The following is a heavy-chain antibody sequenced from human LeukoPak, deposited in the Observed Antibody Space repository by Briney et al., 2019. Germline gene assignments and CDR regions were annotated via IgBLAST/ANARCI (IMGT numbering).Heavy chain of an antibody. CDR1: GFTFSSFG. D-gene: IGHD6-25*01. CDR2: IWYDGTNK. Sequence: GGSLRLSCAASGFTFSSFGMHWVRQAPGKGLEWVAVIWYDGTNKYYADSVKGRFTISRDNSKNSLYLQMNSLGVEDTAVYYCARDPAGYWGQGTLVTVSS. V-gene: IGHV3-33*01. CDR3: ARDPAGY. J-gene: IGHJ4*02.